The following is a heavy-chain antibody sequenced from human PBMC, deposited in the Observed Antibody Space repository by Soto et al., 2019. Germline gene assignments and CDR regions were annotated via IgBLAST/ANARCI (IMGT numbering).Heavy chain of an antibody. CDR1: GFSFSSYG. CDR3: AKDLFSGGSYPNWFDP. CDR2: ISYDGSNK. D-gene: IGHD1-26*01. J-gene: IGHJ5*02. V-gene: IGHV3-30*18. Sequence: QVQLVESGGGVVQPGRSLRLSCAASGFSFSSYGMHWVRQAPGKGLEWVALISYDGSNKFYADSVNGRLTISRENSKNTLYLQVNSLRAEDTAVYYCAKDLFSGGSYPNWFDPWGQGTLVTVSS.